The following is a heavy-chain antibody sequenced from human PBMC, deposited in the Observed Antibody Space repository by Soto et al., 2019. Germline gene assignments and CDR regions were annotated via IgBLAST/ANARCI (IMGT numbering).Heavy chain of an antibody. CDR3: ARDTETYYYDSSGYQFDY. CDR2: ISYDGSNK. V-gene: IGHV3-30-3*01. J-gene: IGHJ4*02. CDR1: GFTFSSYA. D-gene: IGHD3-22*01. Sequence: QVQLVESGGGVVQPGRSLRLSCAASGFTFSSYAMHWVRQAPGKRLEWVAVISYDGSNKYYADSVKGRFTISRDNSKNTLYLQMNSLRAEDTAVYYCARDTETYYYDSSGYQFDYWGQGTLVTVSS.